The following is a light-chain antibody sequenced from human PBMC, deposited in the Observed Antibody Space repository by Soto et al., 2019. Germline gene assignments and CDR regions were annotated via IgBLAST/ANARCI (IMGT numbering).Light chain of an antibody. V-gene: IGKV1-9*01. CDR1: HDINSY. Sequence: DIRMTQSPSFLSASVGDRVTITCRASHDINSYLAWYHQKPGKAPNLLIYAASTLHNAVPSRFSGAGSGTEFTLTISSLQPEDFATYYCQQLHIYPRTFGQGTKVE. J-gene: IGKJ1*01. CDR2: AAS. CDR3: QQLHIYPRT.